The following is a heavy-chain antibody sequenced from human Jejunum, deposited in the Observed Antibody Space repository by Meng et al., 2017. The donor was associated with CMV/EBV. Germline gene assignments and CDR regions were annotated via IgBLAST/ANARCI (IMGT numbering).Heavy chain of an antibody. V-gene: IGHV3-21*06. J-gene: IGHJ6*02. Sequence: MHWVRQAPGKELEWVSSISTSSDYISYADSVKGRFTISRDNAKNSLYLQMNSLRAEDTALYYCARDMCTTTSCYGRLNYYYYAMDVWGQGTTVTVSS. CDR3: ARDMCTTTSCYGRLNYYYYAMDV. D-gene: IGHD2-2*01. CDR2: ISTSSDYI.